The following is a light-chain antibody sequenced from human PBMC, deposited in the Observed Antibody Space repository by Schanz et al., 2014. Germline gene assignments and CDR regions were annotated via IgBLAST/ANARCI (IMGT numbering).Light chain of an antibody. J-gene: IGKJ1*01. V-gene: IGKV1-5*01. CDR3: QQYDSYRWT. CDR2: DAS. Sequence: DIQMTQSPSTLSAYVGDRVTLTCRASQSISSWLAWYQQKPGKAPKLLIYDASSLKSGVPSRFSGSGSGTEFTLTISSLQPDDLATYYCQQYDSYRWTFGQGTKVEIK. CDR1: QSISSW.